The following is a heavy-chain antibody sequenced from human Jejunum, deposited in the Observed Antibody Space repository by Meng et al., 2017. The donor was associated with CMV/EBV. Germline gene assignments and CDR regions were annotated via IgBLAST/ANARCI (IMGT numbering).Heavy chain of an antibody. J-gene: IGHJ4*02. CDR2: ISVDNGNT. CDR1: GYTFSTYG. D-gene: IGHD2/OR15-2a*01. V-gene: IGHV1-18*01. CDR3: ATHPRRLLIPPPFDY. Sequence: QGQLVQPGAEVKKPGASVKVSCRASGYTFSTYGITWVRQAPGQGLEWMGWISVDNGNTNYAQKFQGRVTITTVESTGTVYVELPTLGSEDTAVYYCATHPRRLLIPPPFDYWGQGTLVTVFS.